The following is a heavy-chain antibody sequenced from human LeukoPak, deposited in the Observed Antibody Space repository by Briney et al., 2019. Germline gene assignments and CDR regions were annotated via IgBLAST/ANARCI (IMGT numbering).Heavy chain of an antibody. J-gene: IGHJ4*02. CDR3: ARVTRDGIAVAGYIFDY. Sequence: PSETLSLTCTVSGGSISSSSYYWSWIRQPPGKGLEWIGYIYYSGSTNYNPSLKSRVTISVDTSKNQFSLKLSSVTAADTAVYYCARVTRDGIAVAGYIFDYWGQGTLVTVSS. CDR2: IYYSGST. V-gene: IGHV4-61*01. CDR1: GGSISSSSYY. D-gene: IGHD6-19*01.